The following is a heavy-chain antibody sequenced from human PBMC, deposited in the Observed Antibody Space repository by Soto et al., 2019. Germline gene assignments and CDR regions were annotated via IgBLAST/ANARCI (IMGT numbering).Heavy chain of an antibody. V-gene: IGHV1-8*01. CDR3: ARGLRITIFGVVNFRFDP. Sequence: GASVKVSCKASGYTFTSYDINWVRQATGQGLEWMGWMNPNSGNTGYAQKFQGRVTMTRNTSISTAYMELSSLRSEDTAVYYCARGLRITIFGVVNFRFDPWGQGTLVTVSS. CDR2: MNPNSGNT. J-gene: IGHJ5*02. D-gene: IGHD3-3*01. CDR1: GYTFTSYD.